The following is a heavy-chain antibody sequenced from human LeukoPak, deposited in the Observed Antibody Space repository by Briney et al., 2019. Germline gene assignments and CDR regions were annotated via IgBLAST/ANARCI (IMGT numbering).Heavy chain of an antibody. Sequence: HGESLKISCKGSGYSFTSYWIAWVRQMPGKGLEWMGIIYPGDSDTRYSPSFQGQVTISADKSISTAYLQWSSLKASDTAMYYCARRGGYCSSTSCYPRNWFDPWGQGTLVTASS. D-gene: IGHD2-2*01. CDR1: GYSFTSYW. V-gene: IGHV5-51*01. CDR2: IYPGDSDT. CDR3: ARRGGYCSSTSCYPRNWFDP. J-gene: IGHJ5*02.